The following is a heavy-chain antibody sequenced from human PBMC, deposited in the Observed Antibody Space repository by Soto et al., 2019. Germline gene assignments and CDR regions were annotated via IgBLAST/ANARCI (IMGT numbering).Heavy chain of an antibody. J-gene: IGHJ6*02. CDR1: GFTFSDYA. CDR3: ATLIAYSSRYGIDV. D-gene: IGHD5-18*01. Sequence: QEQLVESGGGVVQPGRSLRLSCAASGFTFSDYALHWFRQAPGKGLEWVAVISYDGSNKNYADSAKGRFTISRDNSKNTLYVQINSLRPEDTAVYYCATLIAYSSRYGIDVWGQGTTVTVSS. CDR2: ISYDGSNK. V-gene: IGHV3-30-3*01.